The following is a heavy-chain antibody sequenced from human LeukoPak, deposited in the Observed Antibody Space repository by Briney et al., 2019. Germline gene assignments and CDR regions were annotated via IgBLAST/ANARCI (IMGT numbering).Heavy chain of an antibody. J-gene: IGHJ4*02. Sequence: GESLKISCKGSGYSFTSYWIAWVRQMSGKGLEWMGIIYPHDSDIRYSPSFQGQVTISADQSISTAYLQWSSLKASDTAMYYCVRQISRTLTADYRGQGTLVTVSS. CDR1: GYSFTSYW. D-gene: IGHD2-21*02. CDR2: IYPHDSDI. CDR3: VRQISRTLTADY. V-gene: IGHV5-51*01.